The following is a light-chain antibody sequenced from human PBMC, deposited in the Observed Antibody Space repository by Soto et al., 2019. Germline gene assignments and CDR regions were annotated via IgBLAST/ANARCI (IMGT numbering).Light chain of an antibody. Sequence: DIQMTQSPSTLSASIGARVTITCRASQSIGDSLAWYQQKPGKAPYLLISDVSSLERGVPSRFSGSGSGTEFTLTISSMQPDDFATFYCQQYNGYSRTFGQGTKVDIK. CDR2: DVS. V-gene: IGKV1-5*01. J-gene: IGKJ1*01. CDR3: QQYNGYSRT. CDR1: QSIGDS.